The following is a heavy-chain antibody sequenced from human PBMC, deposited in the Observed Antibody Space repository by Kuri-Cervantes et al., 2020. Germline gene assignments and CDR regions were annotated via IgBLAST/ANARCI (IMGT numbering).Heavy chain of an antibody. CDR2: IIPIFGTA. V-gene: IGHV1-69*06. D-gene: IGHD2-15*01. CDR1: GGTFSSYA. Sequence: SVKVSCKASGGTFSSYAISWVRQAPGQGLEWMGGIIPIFGTANYAQKFQGRVTITADKSTSTAYMELSSLRSEDTAVYYCARGVDICSGGTCYPNYYYYYMDVWGKGTTVTVSS. J-gene: IGHJ6*03. CDR3: ARGVDICSGGTCYPNYYYYYMDV.